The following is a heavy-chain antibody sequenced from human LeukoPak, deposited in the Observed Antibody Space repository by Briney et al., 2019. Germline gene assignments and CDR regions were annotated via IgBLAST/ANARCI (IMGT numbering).Heavy chain of an antibody. J-gene: IGHJ5*02. V-gene: IGHV1-69*05. CDR2: IMPLFGRA. CDR1: GGTVNNTG. D-gene: IGHD3-22*01. Sequence: ASVKVSCKTSGGTVNNTGISWVRQAPGQGLEWLGGIMPLFGRAGYAQKFQGRVTITKDESTRTIYLELNSMTSEDTAVYYCARDVHCYYGSGWFDPWGQGTLVSVSS. CDR3: ARDVHCYYGSGWFDP.